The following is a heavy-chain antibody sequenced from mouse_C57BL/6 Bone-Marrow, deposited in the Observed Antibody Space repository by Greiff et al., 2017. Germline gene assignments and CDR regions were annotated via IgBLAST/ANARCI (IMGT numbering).Heavy chain of an antibody. CDR3: TTPLITTVVAKWYFDV. CDR2: IDPENGDT. V-gene: IGHV14-4*01. J-gene: IGHJ1*03. CDR1: GFNIKDDY. D-gene: IGHD1-1*01. Sequence: VQLKQSGAELVRPGASVKLSCTASGFNIKDDYMHWVKQRPEQGLEWYGWIDPENGDTEYASKFQGKATITADTASNTAYLQLSSLTSEDTAVYYCTTPLITTVVAKWYFDVWGTGTTVTVSS.